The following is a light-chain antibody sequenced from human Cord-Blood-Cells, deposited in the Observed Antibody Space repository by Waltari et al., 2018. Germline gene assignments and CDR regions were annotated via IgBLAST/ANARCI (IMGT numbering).Light chain of an antibody. Sequence: QSVLTQPPSASGTPGQRVTISCSGSSSNIGSNYVSWYPQLPGTAPKLLIYRNNLRPSGVPDRFSGSKSGTSSSLAISGLRSEDEADYYCAAWDDSLSGHWVFGGGTKLTVL. CDR1: SSNIGSNY. CDR2: RNN. V-gene: IGLV1-47*01. CDR3: AAWDDSLSGHWV. J-gene: IGLJ3*02.